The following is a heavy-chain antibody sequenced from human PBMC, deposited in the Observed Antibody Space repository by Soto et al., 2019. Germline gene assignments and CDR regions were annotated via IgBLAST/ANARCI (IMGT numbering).Heavy chain of an antibody. CDR2: IWFDGSNS. D-gene: IGHD1-20*01. V-gene: IGHV3-33*01. J-gene: IGHJ4*02. Sequence: GGSLRLSCAASGFTFSDYGMHWVRQAPGKGLEWVAVIWFDGSNSYYPDSVKGRFTISRDNSKNTLSLHMYSLRAEDTAVYYCAREVSVSGHYFDYWGLGTLVTVSS. CDR3: AREVSVSGHYFDY. CDR1: GFTFSDYG.